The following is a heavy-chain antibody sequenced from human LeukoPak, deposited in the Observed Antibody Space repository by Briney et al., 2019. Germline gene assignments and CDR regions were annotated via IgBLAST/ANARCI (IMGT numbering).Heavy chain of an antibody. CDR1: GYTFTSYG. CDR3: ARVEIQVAGTYDFDY. J-gene: IGHJ4*02. Sequence: ASVKDSCKASGYTFTSYGISWVRQAPGQGLEWMGWISAYNGNTNYAQKLQGRVTMTTDTSTSTAYMELRSLRSDDTAVYYCARVEIQVAGTYDFDYWGQGTLVTVSS. V-gene: IGHV1-18*01. CDR2: ISAYNGNT. D-gene: IGHD6-19*01.